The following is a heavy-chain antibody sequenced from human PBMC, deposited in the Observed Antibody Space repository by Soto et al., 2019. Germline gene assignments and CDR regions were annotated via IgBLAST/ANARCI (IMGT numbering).Heavy chain of an antibody. V-gene: IGHV4-34*01. CDR3: ARGQEGVVATH. Sequence: QVQLQQWGAGLLKPSETLSLNCAVTGGSLSGYYWSWIRQAPGKGLEWIGEVKDGGHTNYSPSLRGRVTISSDTYNHQFSLRLNSVTAADTGVYYCARGQEGVVATHWDQGSLVTVSS. CDR2: VKDGGHT. J-gene: IGHJ4*02. D-gene: IGHD5-12*01. CDR1: GGSLSGYY.